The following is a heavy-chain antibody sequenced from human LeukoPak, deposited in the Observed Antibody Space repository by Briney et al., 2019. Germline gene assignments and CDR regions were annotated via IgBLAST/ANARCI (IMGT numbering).Heavy chain of an antibody. CDR1: GFTLSDLS. CDR2: SDPEDGET. V-gene: IGHV1-24*01. CDR3: VTDRARLFWYFDL. J-gene: IGHJ2*01. Sequence: ASVKVSCKVSGFTLSDLSIHWVRQAPGKGLEYVGGSDPEDGETFHAQNFQGRVTMIEDTSIDTAYMELSSLRSEDTAVYYCVTDRARLFWYFDLWGRGTLVTVSS. D-gene: IGHD2-21*02.